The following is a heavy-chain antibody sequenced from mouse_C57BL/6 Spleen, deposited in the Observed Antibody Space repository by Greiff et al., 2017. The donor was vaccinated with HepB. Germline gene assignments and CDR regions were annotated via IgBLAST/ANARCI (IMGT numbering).Heavy chain of an antibody. CDR2: IYPRSGNT. J-gene: IGHJ4*01. CDR1: GYTFTSYG. Sequence: VQLQQSGAELARPGASVKLSCKASGYTFTSYGISWVKQRTGQGLEWIGEIYPRSGNTYYNEKFKGKATLTADKSSSTAYMELRSLTSEDSAVYFCARWYYGSSYVNAMDYWGQGTSVTVSS. CDR3: ARWYYGSSYVNAMDY. D-gene: IGHD1-1*01. V-gene: IGHV1-81*01.